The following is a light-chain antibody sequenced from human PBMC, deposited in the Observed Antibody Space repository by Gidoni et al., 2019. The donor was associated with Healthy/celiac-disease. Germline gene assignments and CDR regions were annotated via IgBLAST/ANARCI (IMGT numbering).Light chain of an antibody. J-gene: IGLJ2*01. Sequence: HSVLTQPPSVSGAPGQRVTISCTGSSSNIGARYDVHWYQQLPGTAPKLLIYDNSNRPSGGPDRFSGSKSGTSASLAITGLQAEDEADYYCQSYDSSLSGVVFGGGTKLTVL. CDR3: QSYDSSLSGVV. V-gene: IGLV1-40*01. CDR1: SSNIGARYD. CDR2: DNS.